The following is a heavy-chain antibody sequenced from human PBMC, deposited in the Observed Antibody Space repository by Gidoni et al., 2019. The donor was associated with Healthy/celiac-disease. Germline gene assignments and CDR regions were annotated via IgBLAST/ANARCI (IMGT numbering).Heavy chain of an antibody. CDR1: GGSISSGGYY. V-gene: IGHV4-31*03. CDR2: IYYSGST. Sequence: QVQLQESGPGLVKPSQTLSLTCPASGGSISSGGYYWRWFRQHPGKGLEWLGYIYYSGSTYYNPALKSRVTIPGDTSKNQFSVKLSSVTAADTAVYYCARWDIVVVPGWFDPWGQGTLVTVSS. CDR3: ARWDIVVVPGWFDP. J-gene: IGHJ5*02. D-gene: IGHD2-2*01.